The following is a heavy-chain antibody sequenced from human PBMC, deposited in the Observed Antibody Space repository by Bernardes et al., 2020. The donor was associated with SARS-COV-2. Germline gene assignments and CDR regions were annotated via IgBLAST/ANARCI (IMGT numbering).Heavy chain of an antibody. D-gene: IGHD1-7*01. CDR1: GFPFLGYW. Sequence: GGSLRLSCAASGFPFLGYWMHWVRQVPGKGLVWVSRMNSDGSRTTYADSVKGRFTISRDNAKKILYLQMNSLRVEDTAVYFCASSYDSGSMGYWGQGTLITVSP. V-gene: IGHV3-74*01. CDR3: ASSYDSGSMGY. J-gene: IGHJ4*02. CDR2: MNSDGSRT.